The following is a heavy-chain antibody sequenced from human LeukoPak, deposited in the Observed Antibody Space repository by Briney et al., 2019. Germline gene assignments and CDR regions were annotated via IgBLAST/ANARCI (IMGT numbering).Heavy chain of an antibody. V-gene: IGHV3-23*01. CDR3: ARDVVVVPAAIGENWFDP. D-gene: IGHD2-2*02. J-gene: IGHJ5*02. Sequence: GGSLRLSCAASGFTFSSYAMSWVRQAPGKGLEWVSAISGSGGSTYYADSVKGRFTISRDNAKNSLYLQMNSLRAEDTAVYYCARDVVVVPAAIGENWFDPWGQGTLVTVSS. CDR1: GFTFSSYA. CDR2: ISGSGGST.